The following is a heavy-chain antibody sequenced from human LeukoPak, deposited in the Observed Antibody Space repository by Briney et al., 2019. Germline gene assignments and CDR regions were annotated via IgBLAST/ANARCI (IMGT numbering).Heavy chain of an antibody. J-gene: IGHJ4*02. CDR3: AKESGYSYGLDY. Sequence: SGGSLRLSCAASGFTFSSYSMNWVRQAPGKGLEWVAFIWYDGSNKYYADSVKGRFTISRDNSKNTLYLQMNSLRAEDTAVYYCAKESGYSYGLDYWGQGTLVTVSS. D-gene: IGHD5-18*01. CDR2: IWYDGSNK. CDR1: GFTFSSYS. V-gene: IGHV3-30*02.